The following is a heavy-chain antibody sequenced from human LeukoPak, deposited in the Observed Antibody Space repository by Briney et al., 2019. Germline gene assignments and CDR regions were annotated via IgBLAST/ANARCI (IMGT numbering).Heavy chain of an antibody. V-gene: IGHV4-59*01. D-gene: IGHD2-8*01. CDR3: ARDGVDEAHFDL. CDR1: GGSISSYY. CDR2: IYYGGST. J-gene: IGHJ2*01. Sequence: SETLSLTCTVSGGSISSYYWSWIRQPPGKGLEWIGYIYYGGSTNYNPSLKSRVTISVDTSKNQFSLKLSSVTAADTAVYYCARDGVDEAHFDLWGRGTLVTVSS.